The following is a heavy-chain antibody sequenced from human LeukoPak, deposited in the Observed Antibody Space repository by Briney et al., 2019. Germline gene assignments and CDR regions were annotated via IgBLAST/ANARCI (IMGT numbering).Heavy chain of an antibody. CDR1: GFTFSSYS. CDR3: ARSPISGNYLDY. J-gene: IGHJ4*02. V-gene: IGHV3-21*01. Sequence: GGSLRLSCAASGFTFSSYSMSWVRQAPGKGLEWVSSISSSSSYIYYADSVKGRFTISRDNAKNSLYLQMSSLRAEDTAVYYCARSPISGNYLDYWGRGTLVTVSS. CDR2: ISSSSSYI.